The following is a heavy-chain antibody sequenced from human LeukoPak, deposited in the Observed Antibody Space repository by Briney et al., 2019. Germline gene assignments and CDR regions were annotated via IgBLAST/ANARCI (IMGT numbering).Heavy chain of an antibody. CDR2: ISGSGGST. J-gene: IGHJ4*02. D-gene: IGHD5-24*01. Sequence: GGSLRLSCAASGFTFSSYAMSWVRQAPGKGLEWVSVISGSGGSTYYADSVKGRFTTSRDNSKNTLYLQMNSLRAEDTAVYYCAKDNRDGYNYFDYWGQGTLVTVSS. CDR3: AKDNRDGYNYFDY. CDR1: GFTFSSYA. V-gene: IGHV3-23*01.